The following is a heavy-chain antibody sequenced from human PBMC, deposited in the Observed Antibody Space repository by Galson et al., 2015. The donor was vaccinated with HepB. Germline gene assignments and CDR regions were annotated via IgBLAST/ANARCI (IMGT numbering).Heavy chain of an antibody. CDR1: GDSVSSNSAA. Sequence: ISGDSVSSNSAAWNWIRQSPSRGLEWLGRTYYRSKWYNDYAVSVKSRITINPDTSKNQFSLQLNSVTPEDTAVYYCARWGEYSSSSWVSDYYYYGMDVWGQGTTVTVSS. CDR3: ARWGEYSSSSWVSDYYYYGMDV. CDR2: TYYRSKWYN. V-gene: IGHV6-1*01. D-gene: IGHD6-6*01. J-gene: IGHJ6*02.